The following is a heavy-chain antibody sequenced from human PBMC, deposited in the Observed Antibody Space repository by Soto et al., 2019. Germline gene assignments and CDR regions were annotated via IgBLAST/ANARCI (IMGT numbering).Heavy chain of an antibody. V-gene: IGHV3-23*01. CDR2: ISASGGST. CDR3: AKDRGSLYTSSSPLDF. J-gene: IGHJ4*02. Sequence: LRLSCAASGFTFTNYAMTWVRQAPGKGLEWVSGISASGGSTYYADPVKGRFTISRDNSKNTLFLQMNSLRAEDTALYYCAKDRGSLYTSSSPLDFWGQGTLVTVSS. D-gene: IGHD6-6*01. CDR1: GFTFTNYA.